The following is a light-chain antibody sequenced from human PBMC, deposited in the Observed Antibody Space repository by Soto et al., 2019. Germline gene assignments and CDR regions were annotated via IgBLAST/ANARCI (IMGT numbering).Light chain of an antibody. V-gene: IGKV3-11*01. Sequence: EIVLTQSPATLSLAPGERATLSCRASQSVSSYLAWYQQKPGQPPRLLIYDASKRATGIPARFSGSGSGTDFTLTISSLEPEDFAVYFCQQRKHWPPIFTFGPGTTLDF. J-gene: IGKJ3*01. CDR2: DAS. CDR1: QSVSSY. CDR3: QQRKHWPPIFT.